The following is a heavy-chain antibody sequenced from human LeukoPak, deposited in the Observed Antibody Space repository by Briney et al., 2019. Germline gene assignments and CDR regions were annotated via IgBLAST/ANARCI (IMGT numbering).Heavy chain of an antibody. J-gene: IGHJ4*02. CDR2: ISGSGGST. CDR3: AKDSDFWSGYFHY. V-gene: IGHV3-23*01. D-gene: IGHD3-3*01. CDR1: GFTLSSYA. Sequence: GGSLRLSCAASGFTLSSYAMSWVRQAPGKGLEWVSAISGSGGSTYYADSVKGRFTISRDNSKNTLYLQMNSLRAEDTAVYYCAKDSDFWSGYFHYWGQGTLVTVSS.